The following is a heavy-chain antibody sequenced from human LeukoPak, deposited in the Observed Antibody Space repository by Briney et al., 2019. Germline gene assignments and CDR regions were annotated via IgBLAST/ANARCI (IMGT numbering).Heavy chain of an antibody. Sequence: SVKVSCKASGGTFSSYAISWVRQAPGQGLEWMGGIIPIFGTANYAQKFQGRVTITTDESTSTAYMELSSLRSEDTAVYYCARDRRGWYYYDSSCDFDYWGPRTPVTVSS. J-gene: IGHJ4*02. CDR2: IIPIFGTA. CDR1: GGTFSSYA. D-gene: IGHD3-22*01. CDR3: ARDRRGWYYYDSSCDFDY. V-gene: IGHV1-69*05.